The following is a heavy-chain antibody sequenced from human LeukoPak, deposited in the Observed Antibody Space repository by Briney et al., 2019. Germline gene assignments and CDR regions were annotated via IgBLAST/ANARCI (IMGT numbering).Heavy chain of an antibody. D-gene: IGHD3-3*02. V-gene: IGHV3-43*02. CDR1: GFTFDDYA. CDR2: ISEDGSSV. J-gene: IGHJ5*01. CDR3: AKDSASIRTSYSYNGFDF. Sequence: GGSLRLSCAASGFTFDDYAMHWVRQAPGKGLEWVSLISEDGSSVHFADSVKGRFTISRDNNKNSLYLQMNSLRTDDTALYYCAKDSASIRTSYSYNGFDFWGQGTLVSVSS.